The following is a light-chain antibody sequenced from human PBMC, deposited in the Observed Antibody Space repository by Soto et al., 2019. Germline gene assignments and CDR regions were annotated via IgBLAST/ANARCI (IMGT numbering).Light chain of an antibody. J-gene: IGKJ1*01. V-gene: IGKV3-20*01. Sequence: IVLTQSPGTLSLSPGERATLSCRASQSISSSYLAWYQQKPGQAPRLLIYGASNRATAIPDRFSGSGSGTDFTLTISRLEPEDFAVYYCQQYDDSPGTFXQGTKADIK. CDR3: QQYDDSPGT. CDR2: GAS. CDR1: QSISSSY.